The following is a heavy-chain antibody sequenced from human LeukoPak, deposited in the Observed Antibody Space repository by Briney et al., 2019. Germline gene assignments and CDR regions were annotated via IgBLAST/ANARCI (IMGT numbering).Heavy chain of an antibody. D-gene: IGHD3-22*01. V-gene: IGHV1-2*02. CDR3: ARGDPYDSSGYYMSAQRYYYYYMDV. J-gene: IGHJ6*03. Sequence: GASVKVSCKASGYTFTGYYMHWVRQAPGQGLEWMGWINPNSGGTNYAQKFQGRVTMTRDTSISTAYMELSRLRSDDTAVYYCARGDPYDSSGYYMSAQRYYYYYMDVRGKGTTVTVSS. CDR2: INPNSGGT. CDR1: GYTFTGYY.